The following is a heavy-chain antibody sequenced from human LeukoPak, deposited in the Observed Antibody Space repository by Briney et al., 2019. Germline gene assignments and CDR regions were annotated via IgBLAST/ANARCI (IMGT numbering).Heavy chain of an antibody. V-gene: IGHV3-53*01. D-gene: IGHD6-13*01. Sequence: GGSLRLSCTVSGFTVSSNSMSWVRQAPGKGLEWVSFIYSDNTHYSDSVKGRFTISRDNSKNTLYLQMNSLRAEDTAVYYCAKEPIVAVNGPVWGIGTTVTISS. CDR3: AKEPIVAVNGPV. CDR1: GFTVSSNS. J-gene: IGHJ6*04. CDR2: IYSDNT.